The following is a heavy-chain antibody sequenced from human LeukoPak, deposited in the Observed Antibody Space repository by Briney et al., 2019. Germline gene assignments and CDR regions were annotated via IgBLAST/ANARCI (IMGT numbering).Heavy chain of an antibody. CDR1: GFTVSSNS. J-gene: IGHJ3*02. D-gene: IGHD6-19*01. V-gene: IGHV3-30*18. CDR3: AKDQQIRSGWPHDAFDI. CDR2: ISYDGSNK. Sequence: HSGGSLRLSCVASGFTVSSNSMSWVRQAPGKGLEWVALISYDGSNKYCADSVKGRVTISRDNSKNTLYLQMNSLRAEDTAVYYCAKDQQIRSGWPHDAFDIWGQGTMVIVSS.